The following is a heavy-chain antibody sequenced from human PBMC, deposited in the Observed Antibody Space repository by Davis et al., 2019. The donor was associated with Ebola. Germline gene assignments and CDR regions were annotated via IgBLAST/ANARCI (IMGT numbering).Heavy chain of an antibody. D-gene: IGHD3-3*01. Sequence: SETLSLTCTVSGGSISSGDYYWSWIRQPPGKGLEWIGYIYHSGSTYYNPSLKSRVTISVDRSKNQFSLKLSSVTAADTAVYYCARDRGRSGPNGHYYYGMDVWGQGTTVTVSS. CDR3: ARDRGRSGPNGHYYYGMDV. V-gene: IGHV4-30-2*01. J-gene: IGHJ6*02. CDR1: GGSISSGDYY. CDR2: IYHSGST.